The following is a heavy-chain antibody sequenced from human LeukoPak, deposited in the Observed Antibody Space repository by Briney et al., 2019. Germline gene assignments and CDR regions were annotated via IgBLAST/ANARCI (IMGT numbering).Heavy chain of an antibody. J-gene: IGHJ5*02. CDR1: GFTFSSYA. D-gene: IGHD2-2*01. V-gene: IGHV3-23*01. CDR2: ISGSGGST. Sequence: PGGSLRLSCAASGFTFSSYAMSWVRQAPGKGLEWVSAISGSGGSTYYADSLKGRFTISRDNSKNTVYLQMNSLRSEDTAVYYCARDMSPRYSSSWYRFDPWGQGTLVTVSS. CDR3: ARDMSPRYSSSWYRFDP.